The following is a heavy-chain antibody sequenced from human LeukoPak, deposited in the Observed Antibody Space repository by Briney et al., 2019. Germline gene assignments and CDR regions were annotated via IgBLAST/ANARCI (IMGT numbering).Heavy chain of an antibody. J-gene: IGHJ4*02. CDR1: GSTFSSYW. CDR3: ARDNSGWYDY. V-gene: IGHV3-7*01. CDR2: IKQDGSEK. Sequence: PGGSLRLSCAASGSTFSSYWMSWARQAPGKGLEWVANIKQDGSEKYYVDSVKGRFTISRDNAKNSLYLQMNSLRAEDTAVYYCARDNSGWYDYWGQGTLVTVSS. D-gene: IGHD6-19*01.